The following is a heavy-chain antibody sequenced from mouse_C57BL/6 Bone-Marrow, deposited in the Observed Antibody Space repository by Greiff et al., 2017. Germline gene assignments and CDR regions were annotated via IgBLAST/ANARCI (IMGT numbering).Heavy chain of an antibody. CDR2: IYPGNGDT. J-gene: IGHJ1*03. D-gene: IGHD1-1*01. CDR3: ARHGYGSSHWYFDV. Sequence: SGAELVRPGASVKMSCKASGYTFTSYNMHWVKQTPRQGLEWIGAIYPGNGDTSYNQKFKGKATLTVDKSSSTAYMQLSSLTSEDSAVYFGARHGYGSSHWYFDVGGTGTTVTVSS. CDR1: GYTFTSYN. V-gene: IGHV1-12*01.